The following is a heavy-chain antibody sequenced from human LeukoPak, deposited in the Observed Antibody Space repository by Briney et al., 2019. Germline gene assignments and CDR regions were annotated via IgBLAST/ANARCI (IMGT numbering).Heavy chain of an antibody. CDR1: GGSISSYY. CDR3: ARGRRERYYGSGSYHDY. CDR2: IYYSGST. J-gene: IGHJ4*02. V-gene: IGHV4-59*01. Sequence: PSETLSLTCTVSGGSISSYYWSWIRQPPGKGLEWIGYIYYSGSTNYNPSLKSRVTISVDTSKNQFSLKLSSVTAADTAVYYCARGRRERYYGSGSYHDYWGQGTLVTVSS. D-gene: IGHD3-10*01.